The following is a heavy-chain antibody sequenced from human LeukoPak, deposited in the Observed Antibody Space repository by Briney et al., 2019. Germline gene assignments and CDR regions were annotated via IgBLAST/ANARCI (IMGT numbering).Heavy chain of an antibody. J-gene: IGHJ4*02. D-gene: IGHD6-13*01. V-gene: IGHV4-4*07. Sequence: SETMSLTCTVSGASISSYYWSWIRQPAGKGLEWIGRIYTSGSTNYNPSLKSRVTMSVDTSKNQFSLKLSSVTAADTAVYYCARTAAGPIYLPYYFDYWGQGTLVTVSS. CDR3: ARTAAGPIYLPYYFDY. CDR2: IYTSGST. CDR1: GASISSYY.